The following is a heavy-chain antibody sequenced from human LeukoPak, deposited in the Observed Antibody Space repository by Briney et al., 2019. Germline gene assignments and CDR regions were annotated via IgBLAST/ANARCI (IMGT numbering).Heavy chain of an antibody. J-gene: IGHJ4*02. Sequence: ASVKVSCKTSGYTFTTYGISWVRQAPGQGLEWMGWISPNNGNRNYAQKFQGRVTMTTDTSTTTAYMELRSLRSDDTAVYYCARGYYCTHGVCYDGDFDNWGQGTLVTVSS. CDR2: ISPNNGNR. V-gene: IGHV1-18*01. CDR1: GYTFTTYG. CDR3: ARGYYCTHGVCYDGDFDN. D-gene: IGHD2-8*01.